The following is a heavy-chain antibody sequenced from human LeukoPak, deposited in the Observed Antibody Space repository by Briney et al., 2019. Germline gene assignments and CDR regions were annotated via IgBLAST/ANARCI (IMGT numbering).Heavy chain of an antibody. Sequence: GGSLRLSCTASGFTFSSYWMHWVRQAPGKGLVWVSRINSDGSSTSYADSVKGRFTISRDNAKNTLYLQMNSLRAEDTAVYYCARALAVAGTGGFDPWGQGTLVTVSS. CDR2: INSDGSST. D-gene: IGHD6-19*01. CDR3: ARALAVAGTGGFDP. CDR1: GFTFSSYW. J-gene: IGHJ5*02. V-gene: IGHV3-74*01.